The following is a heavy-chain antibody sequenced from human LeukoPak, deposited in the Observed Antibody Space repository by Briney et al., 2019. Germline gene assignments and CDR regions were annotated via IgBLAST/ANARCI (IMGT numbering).Heavy chain of an antibody. CDR3: ARGHSGYHNT. J-gene: IGHJ4*02. Sequence: GGSLRLSCAASEFSVGSNYMTWVRQAPGKGLEWVSLLFSGGSTYYAASVKGRFTISRDNSKNTLYLQMNSLRAEDTAVYYCARGHSGYHNTGGQGTLVTVSS. V-gene: IGHV3-66*01. D-gene: IGHD5-12*01. CDR1: EFSVGSNY. CDR2: LFSGGST.